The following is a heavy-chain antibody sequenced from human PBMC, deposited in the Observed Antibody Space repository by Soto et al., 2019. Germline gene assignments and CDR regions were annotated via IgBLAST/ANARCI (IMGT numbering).Heavy chain of an antibody. J-gene: IGHJ6*02. CDR1: GGSINNDDYY. CDR3: ARDNGWTPHYYGVDV. CDR2: IYYNGGT. V-gene: IGHV4-30-4*01. Sequence: SETLSLTCTVAGGSINNDDYYWTWIRQPPGKGLELIGYIYYNGGTYYNPSLKSRVTIFIDTARNQFSLELSSVTAADTAVYYRARDNGWTPHYYGVDVWGQGTTVTVSS. D-gene: IGHD6-19*01.